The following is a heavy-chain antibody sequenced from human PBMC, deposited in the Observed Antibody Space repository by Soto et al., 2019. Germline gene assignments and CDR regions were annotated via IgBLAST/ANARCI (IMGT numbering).Heavy chain of an antibody. CDR1: GFSLSTSGVG. J-gene: IGHJ4*02. CDR3: AYSVTVTSSFAY. CDR2: IYWDDDK. Sequence: QITLKESGPTLVKPTQTLTLTCTFSGFSLSTSGVGVGWIRQPPGKALEWLALIYWDDDKRYSPSLKSTLTITKDTSTPPVALTITNTSPVDTSTYSCAYSVTVTSSFAYWGQGTLVTVFS. V-gene: IGHV2-5*02. D-gene: IGHD4-17*01.